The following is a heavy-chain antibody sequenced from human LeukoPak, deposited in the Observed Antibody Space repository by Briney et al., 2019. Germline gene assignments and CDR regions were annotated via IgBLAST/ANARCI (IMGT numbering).Heavy chain of an antibody. CDR3: ARLPITKRAMDV. Sequence: SETLSLTCSVSGDSIRSGDSYWGWIRQNPWKGLEWIGSIYYVGSPHYNPSLNSRQVTMSVDTLRNQFSLKLTSVTAADTAVYYCARLPITKRAMDVWGQGTTVTVSS. V-gene: IGHV4-39*01. CDR1: GDSIRSGDSY. D-gene: IGHD3-3*01. CDR2: IYYVGSP. J-gene: IGHJ6*02.